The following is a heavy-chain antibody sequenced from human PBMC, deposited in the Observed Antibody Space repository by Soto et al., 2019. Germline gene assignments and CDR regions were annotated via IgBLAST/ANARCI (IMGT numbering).Heavy chain of an antibody. V-gene: IGHV3-30-3*01. CDR2: ISYDGSNK. D-gene: IGHD6-13*01. Sequence: QVQLVESGGGVVQPGRSLRLSCAASGFTFSSYAMHWVRQAPGKGLERVAVISYDGSNKYYADSVKGRFTISRDNSKNTLYLQMNSLRAEDTAVYYCARGGLTAGTHFDYWGQGTLVTVSS. J-gene: IGHJ4*02. CDR3: ARGGLTAGTHFDY. CDR1: GFTFSSYA.